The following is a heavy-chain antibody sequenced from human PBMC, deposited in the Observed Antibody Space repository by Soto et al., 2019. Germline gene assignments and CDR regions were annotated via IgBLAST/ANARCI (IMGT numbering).Heavy chain of an antibody. CDR1: GFTFSSYG. D-gene: IGHD4-17*01. J-gene: IGHJ6*02. CDR3: ARASIGTTGGMDV. CDR2: IWYDGSNK. Sequence: QVQLVESGGGVVQPGRSLRLSCAASGFTFSSYGMHWVRQAPGKGLEWVAVIWYDGSNKYYADSVKGRFTISRDNSKNTLYLRMNSLRAEDTAVYYCARASIGTTGGMDVWGQGTTVTVSS. V-gene: IGHV3-33*01.